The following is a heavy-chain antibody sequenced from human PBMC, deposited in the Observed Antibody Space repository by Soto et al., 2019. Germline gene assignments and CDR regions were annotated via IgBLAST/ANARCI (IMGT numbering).Heavy chain of an antibody. CDR1: GGSISSSNW. D-gene: IGHD2-2*01. Sequence: PSETLSLTCAVSGGSISSSNWWSRVRQPPGKGLEWIGEIYHSGSTNYNPSLKSRVTISVDKSKNQFSLKLSSVTAADTAVYYCARTTRYCSSTSCPPGYYYYGMDVWGQGTTVTVSS. J-gene: IGHJ6*02. CDR2: IYHSGST. CDR3: ARTTRYCSSTSCPPGYYYYGMDV. V-gene: IGHV4-4*02.